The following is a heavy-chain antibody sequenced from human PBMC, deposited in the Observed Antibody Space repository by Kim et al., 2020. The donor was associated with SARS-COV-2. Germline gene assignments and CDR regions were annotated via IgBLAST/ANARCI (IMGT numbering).Heavy chain of an antibody. Sequence: YDPSLKSRVAIAVDTSKNQFSLKLSSVTPADTAVYYCARVSVGSQLEGDYWGQGTLVTVSS. CDR3: ARVSVGSQLEGDY. V-gene: IGHV4-30-2*05. J-gene: IGHJ4*02. D-gene: IGHD1-1*01.